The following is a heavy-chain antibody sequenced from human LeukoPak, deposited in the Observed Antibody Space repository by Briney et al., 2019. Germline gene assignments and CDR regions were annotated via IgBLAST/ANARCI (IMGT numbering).Heavy chain of an antibody. V-gene: IGHV3-23*01. CDR3: AKPLGGSGSYYNAASYDY. CDR1: GFTFSSYA. J-gene: IGHJ4*02. CDR2: ISGSGGST. D-gene: IGHD3-10*01. Sequence: PGGSLRPSCAASGFTFSSYAMSWVRQAPGKGLEWVSAISGSGGSTYYADSVKGRFTISRDNSKNTLYLQMNSLRAEDTAVYYCAKPLGGSGSYYNAASYDYWGQGTLVTVSS.